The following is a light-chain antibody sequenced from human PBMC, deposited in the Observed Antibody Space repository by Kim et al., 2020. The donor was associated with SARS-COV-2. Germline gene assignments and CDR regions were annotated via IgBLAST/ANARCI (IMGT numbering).Light chain of an antibody. CDR1: QSVDNN. CDR3: QQYHDYSWT. J-gene: IGKJ1*01. V-gene: IGKV3-15*01. Sequence: DILMTQSPVTLSVSPGERATLSCSASQSVDNNLAWYQHKPGQSPSLLIFGASTRATGTPDRFSGSGSGTEFTLSISSLQSEDFAVYYCQQYHDYSWTFGQGTKVDIK. CDR2: GAS.